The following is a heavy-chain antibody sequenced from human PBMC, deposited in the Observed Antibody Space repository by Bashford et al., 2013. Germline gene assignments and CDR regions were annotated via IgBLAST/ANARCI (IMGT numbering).Heavy chain of an antibody. Sequence: SVKVSCKASGGTFSNYAVSWVRQAPGQGLEWMGGIIPIFGTPNYAQKFQGRVTITADESTSTAYMELSSLRSEDTAVYYCARDLHPQQLRWNDAFDIVGPRDNGHRLL. CDR3: ARDLHPQQLRWNDAFDI. V-gene: IGHV1-69*13. CDR1: GGTFSNYA. J-gene: IGHJ3*02. CDR2: IIPIFGTP. D-gene: IGHD6-13*01.